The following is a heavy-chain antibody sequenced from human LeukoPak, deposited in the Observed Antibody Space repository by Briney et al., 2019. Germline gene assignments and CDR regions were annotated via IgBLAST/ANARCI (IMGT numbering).Heavy chain of an antibody. CDR3: ARRAGEYSHPYDY. Sequence: GGSLRLSCTVSGFTVSINSMSWVRQAPGKGLEWVSFIYSGGNTHYSDSVKGRFTISRDNSKNTLYLQMNSLRAEDTAVYYYARRAGEYSHPYDYWGQGTLVTVSS. V-gene: IGHV3-53*01. CDR1: GFTVSINS. J-gene: IGHJ4*02. CDR2: IYSGGNT. D-gene: IGHD4-17*01.